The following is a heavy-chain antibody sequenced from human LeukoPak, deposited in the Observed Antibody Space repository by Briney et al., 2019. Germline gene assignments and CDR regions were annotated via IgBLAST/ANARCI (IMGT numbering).Heavy chain of an antibody. V-gene: IGHV1-18*01. Sequence: ASVKVSCKASGYTFTSYGISWVRQAPGQGLEWMGWINAYNGNTNYAQKLQGRVTMTTDTSTSTAYMELRSLRSDDTAVYYCARDHRLRYFDWFDYWGQGTLVTVSS. D-gene: IGHD3-9*01. CDR1: GYTFTSYG. J-gene: IGHJ4*02. CDR2: INAYNGNT. CDR3: ARDHRLRYFDWFDY.